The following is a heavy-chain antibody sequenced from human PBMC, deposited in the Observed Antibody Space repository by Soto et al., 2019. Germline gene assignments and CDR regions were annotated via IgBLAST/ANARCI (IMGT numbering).Heavy chain of an antibody. V-gene: IGHV1-18*01. CDR1: GYTFTSYG. J-gene: IGHJ4*02. CDR2: ISAHNVNT. Sequence: QVHLVQSGAEVKKPGASVKVSCKASGYTFTSYGITWVRQAPGKGLEWMGWISAHNVNTDYAQTLPGRVIVTRDTSTSTAYMELRSLSSDDTAVYYCARGRYVDYWGQGALVTVSS. CDR3: ARGRYVDY. D-gene: IGHD1-1*01.